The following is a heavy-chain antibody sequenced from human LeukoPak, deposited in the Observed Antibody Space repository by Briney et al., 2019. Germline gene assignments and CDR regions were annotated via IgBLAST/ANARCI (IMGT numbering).Heavy chain of an antibody. CDR2: INPNINGT. D-gene: IGHD5/OR15-5a*01. Sequence: GASVKVSCKASGYTFTGYYIHWVRQAPGQGLEWMGWINPNINGTNYAQKFQGRVTMTGDRSISTAYMELSRLRSDDTAVYYRARERTPGSVYGVDYWGQGTVVTVSS. V-gene: IGHV1-2*02. CDR3: ARERTPGSVYGVDY. CDR1: GYTFTGYY. J-gene: IGHJ4*02.